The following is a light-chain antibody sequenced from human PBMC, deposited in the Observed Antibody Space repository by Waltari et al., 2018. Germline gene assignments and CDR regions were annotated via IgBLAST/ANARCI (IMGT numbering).Light chain of an antibody. CDR1: QSVSSSY. J-gene: IGKJ1*01. CDR2: GAS. V-gene: IGKV3-20*01. Sequence: EIVLTQSPATLSLSPGERATLSCRASQSVSSSYLAWYQKKPGQAPRLLIYGASSRATGIPDRFSGSGSGTDFTLTISRLEPEDFAVYYCQQYGSSPPWTFGQGTKVEIK. CDR3: QQYGSSPPWT.